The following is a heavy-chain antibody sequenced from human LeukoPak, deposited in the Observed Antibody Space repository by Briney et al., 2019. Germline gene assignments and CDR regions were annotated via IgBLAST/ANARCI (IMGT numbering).Heavy chain of an antibody. Sequence: ASVKVSCKASGGTFSSYAISWVRQAPGQGLEWMGGIIPIFGTANYAQKFQGRVTITADESTSTAYMELSSLRSDDTAVYYCARGGSIAAGNPWGQGTLVTVSS. CDR1: GGTFSSYA. CDR3: ARGGSIAAGNP. V-gene: IGHV1-69*01. J-gene: IGHJ5*02. CDR2: IIPIFGTA. D-gene: IGHD6-13*01.